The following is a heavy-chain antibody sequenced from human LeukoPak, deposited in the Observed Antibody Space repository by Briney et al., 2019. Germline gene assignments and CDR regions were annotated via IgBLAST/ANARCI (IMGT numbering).Heavy chain of an antibody. Sequence: GGSLRLSCAASGFTFSSYGMHWVRQAPGKGLEWVAVIWYDGSNKYYADSVKGRFTISRDNSKNTLYLQMNSPRAEDTAVYYCVRVTHSSYSYGYGHGDYWGQGTLVTVSS. J-gene: IGHJ4*02. D-gene: IGHD5-18*01. V-gene: IGHV3-33*01. CDR2: IWYDGSNK. CDR3: VRVTHSSYSYGYGHGDY. CDR1: GFTFSSYG.